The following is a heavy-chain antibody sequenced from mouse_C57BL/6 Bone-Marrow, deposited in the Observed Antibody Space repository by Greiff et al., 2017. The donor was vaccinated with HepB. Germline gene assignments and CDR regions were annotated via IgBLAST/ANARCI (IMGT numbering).Heavy chain of an antibody. CDR1: GYAFSSSW. CDR2: IYPGDGDT. D-gene: IGHD1-1*02. CDR3: AKGFGGYYVDY. V-gene: IGHV1-82*01. Sequence: QVQLMESGPELVKPGASVKISCKASGYAFSSSWMNWVRQRPGKGLEWIGRIYPGDGDTNYTGKFKGKATLTADKSSSTAYMQLSSLTSEDSAVYFCAKGFGGYYVDYWGQGTTLTVSA. J-gene: IGHJ2*01.